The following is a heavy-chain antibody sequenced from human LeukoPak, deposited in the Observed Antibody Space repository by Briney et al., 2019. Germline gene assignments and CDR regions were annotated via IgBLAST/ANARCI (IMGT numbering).Heavy chain of an antibody. J-gene: IGHJ6*02. CDR3: AKGITVRGVKCYGMDV. D-gene: IGHD3-10*01. CDR2: ISGSGGST. Sequence: GGSLRLSCAASGFTFSSYAMSWVRQAPGKGLEWVSAISGSGGSTYYADTVKGRFTISRDNSKNTLYLQMNSLRAEDTAVYYCAKGITVRGVKCYGMDVWGQGTTVTVSS. V-gene: IGHV3-23*01. CDR1: GFTFSSYA.